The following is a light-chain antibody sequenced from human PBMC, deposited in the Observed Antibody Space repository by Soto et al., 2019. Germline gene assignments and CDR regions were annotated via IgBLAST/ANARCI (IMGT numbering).Light chain of an antibody. V-gene: IGLV2-23*03. Sequence: QSVLTQPASVSGSPGQSITISCTGTSSDVGSYNLVSCYQQPPGKAPKLMIYEGSKRPSGVSNRFSGSKSGNTASLTISGLQAEDEADYYCCSYAGSSTFDVVFGGGTQLTVL. J-gene: IGLJ2*01. CDR2: EGS. CDR1: SSDVGSYNL. CDR3: CSYAGSSTFDVV.